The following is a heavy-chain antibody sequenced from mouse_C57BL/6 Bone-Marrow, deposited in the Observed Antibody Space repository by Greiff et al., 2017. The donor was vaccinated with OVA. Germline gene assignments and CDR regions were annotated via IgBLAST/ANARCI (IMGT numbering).Heavy chain of an antibody. CDR1: GYAFSSSW. CDR3: AGGNYYGSSYVFAY. J-gene: IGHJ3*01. Sequence: QVQLQQSGPELVKPGASVKISCKASGYAFSSSWMNWVKQRPGKGLEWIGRIYPGDGDTNYNGKFKGKATLTADKSSSTAYMQLSSLTSADSAVYFWAGGNYYGSSYVFAYWGKGTLVTVSA. V-gene: IGHV1-82*01. CDR2: IYPGDGDT. D-gene: IGHD1-1*01.